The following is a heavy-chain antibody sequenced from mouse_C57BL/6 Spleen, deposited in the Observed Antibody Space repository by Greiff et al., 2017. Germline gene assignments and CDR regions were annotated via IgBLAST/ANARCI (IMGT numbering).Heavy chain of an antibody. CDR3: ARYPSYYAMDY. J-gene: IGHJ4*01. CDR1: GFTFTDYY. V-gene: IGHV7-3*01. Sequence: EVMLVESGGGLVQPGGSLSLSCAASGFTFTDYYMSWVRQPPGKALEWLGFIRNKANGYTTEYSASVKGRFTISRDNSQSILYLQMNALRAEDSATSYCARYPSYYAMDYWGQGTSVTVSS. CDR2: IRNKANGYTT.